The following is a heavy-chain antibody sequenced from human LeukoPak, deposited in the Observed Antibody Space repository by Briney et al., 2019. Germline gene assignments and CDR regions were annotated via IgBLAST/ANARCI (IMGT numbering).Heavy chain of an antibody. D-gene: IGHD3-22*01. CDR1: GFTFSNAW. V-gene: IGHV3-15*01. J-gene: IGHJ4*02. Sequence: GGSLRLSCAASGFTFSNAWMSWVRQAPGKGLEWVGRIKSKTDGGTTDYAAPVKGRFTISRDDSTNTLYLQMNSLKTDNTAVYYCTTDAVYYYDSSGNFDYWGQGTRVTVSS. CDR2: IKSKTDGGTT. CDR3: TTDAVYYYDSSGNFDY.